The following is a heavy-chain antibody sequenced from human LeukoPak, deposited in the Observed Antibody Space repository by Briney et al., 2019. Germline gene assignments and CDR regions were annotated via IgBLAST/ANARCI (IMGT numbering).Heavy chain of an antibody. CDR1: GFNFRSYA. D-gene: IGHD2-2*01. V-gene: IGHV3-30-3*01. Sequence: PGGSLRLSCTASGFNFRSYAMYWVRQAPGKGLEWVAIISYDGSNEHYADSVKGRFTISRDTSKSTLYLQMNGLTAEDMALYYCARRLVTAGITDFFDSWGQGTLVSVSS. CDR2: ISYDGSNE. CDR3: ARRLVTAGITDFFDS. J-gene: IGHJ4*02.